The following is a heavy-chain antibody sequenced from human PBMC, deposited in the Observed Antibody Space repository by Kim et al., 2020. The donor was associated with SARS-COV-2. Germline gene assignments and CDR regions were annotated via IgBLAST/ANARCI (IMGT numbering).Heavy chain of an antibody. V-gene: IGHV1-69*13. J-gene: IGHJ5*02. CDR2: FIPIFGKA. Sequence: SVKVSCKASGDTSSSYAISWVRQAPGQGLEWMGGFIPIFGKARYAQRFQDRVTITADESTNTVYMQLSSLRSDDTAVYYCARDIQGDTVVPPTGGYSWGQGTLVTVSS. CDR1: GDTSSSYA. CDR3: ARDIQGDTVVPPTGGYS. D-gene: IGHD2-2*01.